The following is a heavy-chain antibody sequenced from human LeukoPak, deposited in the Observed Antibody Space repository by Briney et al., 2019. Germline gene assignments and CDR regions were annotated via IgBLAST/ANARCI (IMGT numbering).Heavy chain of an antibody. J-gene: IGHJ4*02. CDR3: ASVPSSWYPQGNDGHHDY. Sequence: ASVKVSCKASGGTFSSYAISWVRQAPGQGLEWMGWMNPNSGNTGYAQKFQGRGTMTRNTSISTAYMELSSLRSEDTAVYYCASVPSSWYPQGNDGHHDYWGQGTLVTVSS. D-gene: IGHD6-13*01. CDR1: GGTFSSYA. V-gene: IGHV1-8*02. CDR2: MNPNSGNT.